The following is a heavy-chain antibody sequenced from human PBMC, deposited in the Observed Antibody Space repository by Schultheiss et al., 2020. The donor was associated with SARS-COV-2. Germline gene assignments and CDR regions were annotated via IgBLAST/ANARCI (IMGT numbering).Heavy chain of an antibody. V-gene: IGHV4-39*07. CDR3: ARQWVIPHLRYGMDV. CDR2: IYYSGST. J-gene: IGHJ6*02. D-gene: IGHD1-26*01. Sequence: SETLSLTCTVSGGSISSGGYYWSWIRQHPGKGLEWIGSIYYSGSTYYNPSLKSRVTISVDTSKNQFSLKLSSVTAADTAVYYCARQWVIPHLRYGMDVWGQGTTVTVSS. CDR1: GGSISSGGYY.